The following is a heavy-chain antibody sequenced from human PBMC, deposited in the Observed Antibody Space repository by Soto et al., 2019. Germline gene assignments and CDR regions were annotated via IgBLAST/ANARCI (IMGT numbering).Heavy chain of an antibody. CDR3: ARDQYYYDSSGYPAFPYGMDV. CDR1: GYTFTSYA. J-gene: IGHJ6*02. CDR2: INAGNGNT. Sequence: GASVKVSCKASGYTFTSYAMRWVRQAPGQRLEWMGWINAGNGNTKYSQKFQGRVTITRDTSASTAYMELSSLRSEDTAVYYCARDQYYYDSSGYPAFPYGMDVWGQGTTVTVSS. D-gene: IGHD3-22*01. V-gene: IGHV1-3*01.